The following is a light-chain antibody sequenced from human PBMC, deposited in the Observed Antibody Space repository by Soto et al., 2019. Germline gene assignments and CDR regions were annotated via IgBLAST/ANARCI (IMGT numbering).Light chain of an antibody. CDR1: QGISNY. J-gene: IGKJ1*01. CDR2: GAS. V-gene: IGKV1-27*01. Sequence: EIQMTQSPSSLSASVGDRVTITCRASQGISNYLAWYQQKPGKVPKLLIYGASTLQSGVPSRLIGSGSGADFTLIITSLQPEEVATYYCQKYDSAPWTFGQGTKVEIK. CDR3: QKYDSAPWT.